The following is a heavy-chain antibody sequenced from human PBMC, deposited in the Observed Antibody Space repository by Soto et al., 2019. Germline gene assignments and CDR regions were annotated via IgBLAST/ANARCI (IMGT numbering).Heavy chain of an antibody. CDR3: ARASGTLRIRKFEN. CDR2: IYYTGTT. Sequence: QVQLQESGPGLVKPSQTVALTCAVSGGSISTAGYYWTWIRQHPGGGLEWIGAIYYTGTTYYNPSLRSRETISVDTSKNQFSLKLTSVTAADTAVYYCARASGTLRIRKFENLGQGTLVTVSS. J-gene: IGHJ4*02. CDR1: GGSISTAGYY. V-gene: IGHV4-31*11. D-gene: IGHD1-26*01.